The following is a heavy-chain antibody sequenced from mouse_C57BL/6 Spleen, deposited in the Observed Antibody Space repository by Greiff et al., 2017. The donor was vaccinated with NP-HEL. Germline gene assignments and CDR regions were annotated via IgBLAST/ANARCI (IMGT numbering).Heavy chain of an antibody. Sequence: QVHVKQSGAELVRPGTSVKVSCKASGYAFTNYLIEWVKQRPGQGLEWIGVINPGCGGTNYNEKFKGKATLTADKSSSTAYMQLSSLTSEDSAVYFCARRGDYDRFAYWGQGTLVTVSA. CDR2: INPGCGGT. V-gene: IGHV1-54*01. CDR3: ARRGDYDRFAY. CDR1: GYAFTNYL. D-gene: IGHD2-4*01. J-gene: IGHJ3*01.